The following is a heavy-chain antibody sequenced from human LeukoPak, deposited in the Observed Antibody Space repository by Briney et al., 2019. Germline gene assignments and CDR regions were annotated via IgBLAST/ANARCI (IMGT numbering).Heavy chain of an antibody. CDR2: IYHSGST. D-gene: IGHD3-9*01. CDR1: GYSISSGYY. V-gene: IGHV4-38-2*02. Sequence: SETLSLTCAVSGYSISSGYYWGWIRQPPGKGLEWIGSIYHSGSTYYNPSLKSRVTISVDTSKNQFSLKLSSVTAADTAVYYCVRDEGYDTPGGWGQGTLVTVSS. J-gene: IGHJ4*02. CDR3: VRDEGYDTPGG.